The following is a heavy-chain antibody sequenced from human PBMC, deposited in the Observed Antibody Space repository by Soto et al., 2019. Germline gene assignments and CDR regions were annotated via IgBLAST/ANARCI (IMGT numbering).Heavy chain of an antibody. Sequence: PSETLSLTCTVSGGSVSSGSYYWSWIRQPPGKGLEWIGYIYYSGSTNYNPSLKSRVTISVDTSKNQFSLKLSSVTAADTAVYYCARTPSIAAIPYCYGYCGQRTLVTVSS. CDR2: IYYSGST. J-gene: IGHJ4*02. CDR3: ARTPSIAAIPYCYGY. V-gene: IGHV4-61*01. D-gene: IGHD6-6*01. CDR1: GGSVSSGSYY.